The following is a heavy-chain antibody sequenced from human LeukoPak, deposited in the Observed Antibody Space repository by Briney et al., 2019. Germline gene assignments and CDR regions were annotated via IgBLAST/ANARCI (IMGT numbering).Heavy chain of an antibody. CDR1: GFTFSRYA. CDR2: ISGSGGST. CDR3: AKKLLPNCYGDSCYHDAFDI. V-gene: IGHV3-23*01. D-gene: IGHD2-15*01. Sequence: GGSLRLSCAVSGFTFSRYAMSWVRQAPGKGLEWVSTISGSGGSTDYADSVKGRFTISRDDSKNTLYLQMNSLRVEDTAVYYCAKKLLPNCYGDSCYHDAFDIWGQGTMVTVSS. J-gene: IGHJ3*02.